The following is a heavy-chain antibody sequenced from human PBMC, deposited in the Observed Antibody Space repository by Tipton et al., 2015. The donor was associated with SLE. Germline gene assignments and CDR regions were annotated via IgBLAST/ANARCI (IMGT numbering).Heavy chain of an antibody. CDR3: ARDWGGEALDF. CDR1: GGPISGYY. V-gene: IGHV4-4*07. D-gene: IGHD2-21*01. CDR2: IYTGGRT. J-gene: IGHJ4*02. Sequence: TLSLTCTVSGGPISGYYWSWIRQPAGKGPEWIGRIYTGGRTIHNPSLNSRVTMSLDTSKSQFSLKLTSVTAADTAVYYCARDWGGEALDFWGQGTLVTVSS.